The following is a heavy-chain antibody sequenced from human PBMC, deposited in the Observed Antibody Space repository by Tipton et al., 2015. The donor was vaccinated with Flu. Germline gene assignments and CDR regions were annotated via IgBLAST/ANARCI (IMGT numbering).Heavy chain of an antibody. J-gene: IGHJ4*02. CDR3: ARDPSLGMPEYFDS. Sequence: TLSLTCIVSNGSLGSYYWNWIRQSPGKGLEWIGYIYNTVYTKYNPSLKSRVTISVDTSKNQFSLRLSSVTAADTAVYFCARDPSLGMPEYFDSWGQGTLVTVSS. CDR1: NGSLGSYY. V-gene: IGHV4-59*01. D-gene: IGHD2-2*01. CDR2: IYNTVYT.